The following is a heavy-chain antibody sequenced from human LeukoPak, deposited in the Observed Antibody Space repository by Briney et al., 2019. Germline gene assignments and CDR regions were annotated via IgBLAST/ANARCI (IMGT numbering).Heavy chain of an antibody. D-gene: IGHD1-1*01. J-gene: IGHJ4*02. CDR2: IYSGGST. CDR3: VKVISVTGGDC. V-gene: IGHV3-66*01. Sequence: GGTLRLSCSASGFTVSTNYMSGVRQAPRKGLEWVSLIYSGGSTYYTDSVKGRFTISRDNSKNTLYLQMSSLRAEDTAVYYCVKVISVTGGDCWGQGTPLTASS. CDR1: GFTVSTNY.